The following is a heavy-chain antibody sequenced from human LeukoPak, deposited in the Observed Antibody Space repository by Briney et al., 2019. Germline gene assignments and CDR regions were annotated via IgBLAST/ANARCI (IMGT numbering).Heavy chain of an antibody. J-gene: IGHJ3*02. CDR3: ARGFYGSGSYSNAFDI. V-gene: IGHV1-18*01. D-gene: IGHD3-10*01. Sequence: ASVKVSCKASGYTFTSYGISWVRQAPGQGLEWMGWISAYNGNTNYAQKLQGRVTMTTDTSTSTAYTELRSLRSDDTAVYYCARGFYGSGSYSNAFDIWGQGTMVTVSS. CDR2: ISAYNGNT. CDR1: GYTFTSYG.